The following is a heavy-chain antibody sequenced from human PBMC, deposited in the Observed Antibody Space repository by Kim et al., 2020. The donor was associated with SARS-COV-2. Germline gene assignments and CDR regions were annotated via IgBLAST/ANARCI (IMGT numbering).Heavy chain of an antibody. Sequence: GGSLRLSCAASGFTFSSYSMNWVRQAPGKGLEWVSSISSSSSYIYYADSVKGRFTISRDNAKNSLYLQMNSLRAEDTAVYYCARVFLTGDLYGLTYYYGMDVWGQGTTVTVSS. D-gene: IGHD7-27*01. J-gene: IGHJ6*02. CDR2: ISSSSSYI. CDR3: ARVFLTGDLYGLTYYYGMDV. V-gene: IGHV3-21*01. CDR1: GFTFSSYS.